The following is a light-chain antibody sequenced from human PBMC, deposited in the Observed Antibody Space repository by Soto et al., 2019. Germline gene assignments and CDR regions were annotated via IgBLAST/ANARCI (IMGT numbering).Light chain of an antibody. J-gene: IGKJ1*01. CDR1: RSVSNNY. Sequence: EIVLTQSPGTLSLSPGERATLSCRASRSVSNNYVAWYQRKPGQAPRLLIYGASSRATDIPRRFSGSGSGTDFTLTITRLEPEDFAVYPCQQYGSSPPTFGQGTKVESK. CDR2: GAS. CDR3: QQYGSSPPT. V-gene: IGKV3-20*01.